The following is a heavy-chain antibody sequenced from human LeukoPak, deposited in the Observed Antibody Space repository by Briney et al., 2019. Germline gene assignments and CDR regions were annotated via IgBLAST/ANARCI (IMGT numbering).Heavy chain of an antibody. J-gene: IGHJ6*03. D-gene: IGHD3-10*01. Sequence: HPGGSLRLSCAASGFTVSSNYMSWVRQAPGKGLEWVSVIYSGGSTYYADSVKGRFTISRDNSKNTLYLQMSSLRAEDTAVYYCASGSGSYRTPYYYMDVWGTGTTVTVSS. V-gene: IGHV3-53*01. CDR2: IYSGGST. CDR1: GFTVSSNY. CDR3: ASGSGSYRTPYYYMDV.